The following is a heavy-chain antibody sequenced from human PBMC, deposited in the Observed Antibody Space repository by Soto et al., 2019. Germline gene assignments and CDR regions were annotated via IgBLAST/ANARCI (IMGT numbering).Heavy chain of an antibody. CDR1: GTSISSSNYY. CDR3: ARHEATVTNFPFYFDY. CDR2: IFYSGTI. Sequence: SETLSLTCTVSGTSISSSNYYWGWIRQPPGKGLEWIGSIFYSGTIYYNPSLESRVTISIDTSKSQFSLKLNSVTAADTAVYYCARHEATVTNFPFYFDYWGQGALVTVSS. D-gene: IGHD4-17*01. V-gene: IGHV4-39*01. J-gene: IGHJ4*02.